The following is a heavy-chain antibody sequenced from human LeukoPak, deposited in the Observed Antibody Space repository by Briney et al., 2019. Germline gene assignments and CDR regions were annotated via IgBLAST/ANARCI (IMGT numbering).Heavy chain of an antibody. CDR3: SRCISGSGRLGFDP. V-gene: IGHV3-23*01. J-gene: IGHJ5*02. CDR1: GFTFSTSA. CDR2: ISGVNDGT. Sequence: GGSLRLSCAASGFTFSTSAMTWVRQAPGKGLEWVSAISGVNDGTYYADSVKGRFTISRDNSKNTSYLQMTSRRVEDTALYYCSRCISGSGRLGFDPWGLGTLVTVSS. D-gene: IGHD3-16*01.